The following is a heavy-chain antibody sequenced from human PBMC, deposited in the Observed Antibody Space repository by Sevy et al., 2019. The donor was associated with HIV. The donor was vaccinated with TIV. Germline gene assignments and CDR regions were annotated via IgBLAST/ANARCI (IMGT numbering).Heavy chain of an antibody. J-gene: IGHJ6*02. CDR3: ARELSDYGMDV. V-gene: IGHV4-61*02. CDR2: IYIRGTT. Sequence: SETLSLTCNVSGGSIRSGLYYWSWIRQPAGKGLEWIGRIYIRGTTNYNPSLKSRITMSVDTSKNQFSLKLSSVTATDTAVYYCARELSDYGMDVWGQGTTVTVSS. CDR1: GGSIRSGLYY.